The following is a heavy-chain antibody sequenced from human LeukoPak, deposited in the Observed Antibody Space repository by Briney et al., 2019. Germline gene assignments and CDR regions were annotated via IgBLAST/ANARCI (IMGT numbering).Heavy chain of an antibody. CDR1: GSAFSYYG. J-gene: IGHJ4*01. Sequence: PGGSLRLSCAASGSAFSYYGMHWVRQAPGKGLEWVAYVASDGNFRDYVDSVKGRFTVSRDNSKDTLYLQMGSLRTEDTGVYYCANLPYNWNTHFDDYWGHGTLVTVSS. D-gene: IGHD1-1*01. V-gene: IGHV3-30*02. CDR3: ANLPYNWNTHFDDY. CDR2: VASDGNFR.